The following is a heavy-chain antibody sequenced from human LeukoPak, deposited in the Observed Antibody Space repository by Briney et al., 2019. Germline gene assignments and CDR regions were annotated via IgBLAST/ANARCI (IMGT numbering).Heavy chain of an antibody. V-gene: IGHV4-59*01. J-gene: IGHJ5*02. CDR1: GDSISTYY. CDR2: VYYSGST. Sequence: SETLSLTCTVFGDSISTYYWSWIRQPPGKGLEWIGYVYYSGSTNYNPSLKSRVTMSVDTSKSQFSLKLNSVTAADTAVYYCARGGTYNDILSFDPWGQGTLVTVSS. D-gene: IGHD3-9*01. CDR3: ARGGTYNDILSFDP.